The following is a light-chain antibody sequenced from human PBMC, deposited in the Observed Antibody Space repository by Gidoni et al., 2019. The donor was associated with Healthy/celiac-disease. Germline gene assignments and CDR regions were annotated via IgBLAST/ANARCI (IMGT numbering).Light chain of an antibody. CDR1: SSDVGGYNY. Sequence: QSALTQPVSVSGSPGQPNTISCTGTSSDVGGYNYDSWYQQHPGKAPKLMIYDVSNRPSGVSNRFSGSKSGNTASLTISGLQAEDEADYYCSSYTSSSTYVFGTGTKVTVL. CDR3: SSYTSSSTYV. CDR2: DVS. V-gene: IGLV2-14*03. J-gene: IGLJ1*01.